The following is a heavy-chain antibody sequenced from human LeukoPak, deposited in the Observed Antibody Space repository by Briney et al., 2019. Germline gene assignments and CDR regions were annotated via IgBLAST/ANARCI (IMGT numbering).Heavy chain of an antibody. CDR2: INPSGGSA. Sequence: ASVKVACKASGGTFSSYAISWVRQAPGQGLEWMGIINPSGGSASYAQKFQGRVTMTRDMSTSTDYMELSSLRSEDTAVYYCARDNSVEDTAWWFDPWGQGTLVTVSS. D-gene: IGHD4-23*01. J-gene: IGHJ5*02. CDR3: ARDNSVEDTAWWFDP. V-gene: IGHV1-46*01. CDR1: GGTFSSYA.